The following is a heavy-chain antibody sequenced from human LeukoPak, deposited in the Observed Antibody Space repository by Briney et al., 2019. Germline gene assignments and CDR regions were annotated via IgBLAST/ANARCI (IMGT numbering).Heavy chain of an antibody. CDR2: ISAYNGNI. CDR1: GYTFTSYG. Sequence: GASVKVSCKASGYTFTSYGISWVRQAPGQGLEWMGWISAYNGNINYAQKLQGRVTMTTDTSTSTAYMELRSLRSDDTAVYYCARDLVLAAAGTCDYWGQGTLVTVSS. J-gene: IGHJ4*02. CDR3: ARDLVLAAAGTCDY. D-gene: IGHD6-13*01. V-gene: IGHV1-18*01.